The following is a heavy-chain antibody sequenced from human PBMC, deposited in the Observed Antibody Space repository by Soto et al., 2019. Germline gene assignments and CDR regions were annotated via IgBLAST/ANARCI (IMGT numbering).Heavy chain of an antibody. CDR2: ISAYNGNT. Sequence: QIQLVQSGAEMKKPGASVKVSCKPSGYTFTHYGVSWLRQAPGQGLEWMGWISAYNGNTDYAHKFQGRVALTTDTSTSTAYLGLRGLSPDDTAVYYCASDVPGSGVPVWDYWGQGTLVTVSS. J-gene: IGHJ4*02. CDR3: ASDVPGSGVPVWDY. D-gene: IGHD2-15*01. V-gene: IGHV1-18*04. CDR1: GYTFTHYG.